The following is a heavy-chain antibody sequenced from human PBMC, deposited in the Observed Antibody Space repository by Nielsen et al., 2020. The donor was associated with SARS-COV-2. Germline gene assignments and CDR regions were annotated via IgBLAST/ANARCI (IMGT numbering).Heavy chain of an antibody. V-gene: IGHV4-61*01. CDR3: ARYIVVVPAAPVDP. CDR1: GGSVSSGSYY. D-gene: IGHD2-2*01. J-gene: IGHJ5*02. Sequence: SETLSLTCTVSGGSVSSGSYYWSWIRQPPGKGLEWIGYIYYSGSTNYNPSLKSRVTISVDTSKNQFSLKLSSVTAADTAVYYCARYIVVVPAAPVDPWGQGTLVTVSS. CDR2: IYYSGST.